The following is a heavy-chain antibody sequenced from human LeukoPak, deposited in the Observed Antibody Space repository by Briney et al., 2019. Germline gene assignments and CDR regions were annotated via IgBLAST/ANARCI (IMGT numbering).Heavy chain of an antibody. CDR3: ARDRGDGYLFLNWFDP. J-gene: IGHJ5*02. CDR1: GGSISSYY. Sequence: SETLSLTCTVSGGSISSYYWSWIRQPPGKGLEWIGYIYYSGSTNYNPSLKSRVTISVDTSKNQFSLRLSSVTAADTAVYYCARDRGDGYLFLNWFDPWPQGTLVIVS. V-gene: IGHV4-59*01. CDR2: IYYSGST. D-gene: IGHD3-10*01.